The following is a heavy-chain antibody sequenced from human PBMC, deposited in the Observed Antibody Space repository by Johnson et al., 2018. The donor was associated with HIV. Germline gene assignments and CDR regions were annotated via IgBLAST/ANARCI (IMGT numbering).Heavy chain of an antibody. Sequence: VQLVESGGGVVQPGGSLRLSCAASGFTFDDYGMSWVRQAPGKVLEWVSGIDWNGGRQGYVDSVKGRFTISRDNSKNTLYLQMNSLRAEDTAVYYCAKDQGKAVAAPDAFDIWGQGTMVTVSS. CDR3: AKDQGKAVAAPDAFDI. D-gene: IGHD6-19*01. CDR1: GFTFDDYG. CDR2: IDWNGGRQ. J-gene: IGHJ3*02. V-gene: IGHV3-20*04.